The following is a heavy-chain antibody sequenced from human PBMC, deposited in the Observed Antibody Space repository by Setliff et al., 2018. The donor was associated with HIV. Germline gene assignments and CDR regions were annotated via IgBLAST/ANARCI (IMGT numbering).Heavy chain of an antibody. D-gene: IGHD5-12*01. Sequence: GGSLRLSCAASGFTFNSDSMNWVRQAPGKGLEWVSSISSNKYYADSVKGRFIISRDNSKNTMYLQMNTLRVEDTAVYYCARDPPGSGFHLDYWGQGTPVTVSS. CDR2: ISSNK. V-gene: IGHV3-21*01. J-gene: IGHJ4*02. CDR1: GFTFNSDS. CDR3: ARDPPGSGFHLDY.